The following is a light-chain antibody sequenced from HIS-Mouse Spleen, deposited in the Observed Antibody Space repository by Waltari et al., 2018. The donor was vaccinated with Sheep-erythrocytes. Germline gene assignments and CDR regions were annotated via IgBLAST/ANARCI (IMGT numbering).Light chain of an antibody. Sequence: QSALTQPRSVSGSPGQSVTIPCTGTSSDVGGYNSCSRYQQHPGKAPKLMIYDVSKRPSGVPDRFSGSKSGNTASLTISGLQAEDEADYYCCSYAGSYNYVFGTGTKVTVL. CDR2: DVS. V-gene: IGLV2-11*01. J-gene: IGLJ1*01. CDR3: CSYAGSYNYV. CDR1: SSDVGGYNS.